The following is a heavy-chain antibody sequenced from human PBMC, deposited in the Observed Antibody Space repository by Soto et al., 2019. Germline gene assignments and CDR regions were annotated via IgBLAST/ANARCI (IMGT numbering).Heavy chain of an antibody. D-gene: IGHD3-22*01. CDR3: ARDRDYYDSSGYYDR. J-gene: IGHJ5*02. V-gene: IGHV4-59*01. CDR2: IYYSGST. CDR1: GGSISSYY. Sequence: SETLSLTCTVSGGSISSYYWSWIRQPPGKGLESIGYIYYSGSTNYNPSLKSRVTISVDTSKNQFSLKLSSVTAADTAVYYCARDRDYYDSSGYYDRWGQGTLVTVSS.